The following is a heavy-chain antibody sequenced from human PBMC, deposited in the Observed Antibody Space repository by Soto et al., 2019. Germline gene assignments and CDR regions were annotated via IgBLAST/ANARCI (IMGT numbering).Heavy chain of an antibody. J-gene: IGHJ5*02. V-gene: IGHV3-30*03. CDR1: GFTFSSYG. Sequence: GGSLRLSCAASGFTFSSYGMHWVRQAPGKGLEWVAVISYDGSNKYYADSVKGRFTISRDNSKNTLYLQMNSLRAEDTAVYYCARVPTRITMVRGGPSWFDPWGQGTLVTVSS. CDR2: ISYDGSNK. CDR3: ARVPTRITMVRGGPSWFDP. D-gene: IGHD3-10*01.